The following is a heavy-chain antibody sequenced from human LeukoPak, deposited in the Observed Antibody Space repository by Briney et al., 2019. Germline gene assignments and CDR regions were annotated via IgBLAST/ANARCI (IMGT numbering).Heavy chain of an antibody. D-gene: IGHD2-15*01. CDR3: ARKEDDWFDP. V-gene: IGHV4-4*09. CDR1: GGSISSYY. J-gene: IGHJ5*02. Sequence: PSETLSLTCTVSGGSISSYYWSWIRQPPGKGLEWIGYIYTSGSTNYNPSLKSRVTISVDTSKNQFSLKPSSVTAADTAVYYCARKEDDWFDPWGQGTLVTVSS. CDR2: IYTSGST.